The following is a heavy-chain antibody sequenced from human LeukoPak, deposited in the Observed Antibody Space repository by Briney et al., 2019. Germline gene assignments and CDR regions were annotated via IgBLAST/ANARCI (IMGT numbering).Heavy chain of an antibody. Sequence: SETRSLTCTVSGDSISSSSHYWGWIRQPPGKGPEWIGSLDYSGSTYYNPPLKSRVTISVDTSKNQFSLKLSSVTATATAVYYCARHDCTTTSCLYFYGMDVWGQGTTVTVSS. J-gene: IGHJ6*02. CDR2: LDYSGST. V-gene: IGHV4-39*01. D-gene: IGHD2-2*01. CDR3: ARHDCTTTSCLYFYGMDV. CDR1: GDSISSSSHY.